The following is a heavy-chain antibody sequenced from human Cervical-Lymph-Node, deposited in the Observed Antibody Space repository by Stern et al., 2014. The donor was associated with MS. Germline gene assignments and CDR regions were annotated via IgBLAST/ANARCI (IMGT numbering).Heavy chain of an antibody. V-gene: IGHV1-2*02. CDR2: LRPNSGGT. D-gene: IGHD3-9*01. J-gene: IGHJ3*02. Sequence: QVQLLQPGAEVKKPGASVKVSCKASGYTFTNHYMHWVRQAPGQGLEWMGWLRPNSGGTKYAQKFQGRVTMTDDTSTSTAYMEVSSLTSDDTAVYFCARLVTIIGAYDALDIWGQGTVVTVSA. CDR3: ARLVTIIGAYDALDI. CDR1: GYTFTNHY.